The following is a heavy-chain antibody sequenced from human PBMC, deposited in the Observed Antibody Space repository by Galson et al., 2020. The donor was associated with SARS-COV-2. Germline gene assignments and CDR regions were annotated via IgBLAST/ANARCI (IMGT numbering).Heavy chain of an antibody. CDR3: ARELDVTDPPFYYYGMDV. Sequence: GESLKISCAASGFTFSSYGMHWVRQAPGKGLERVAVIWYDGSNKYYADSVKGRFTISRDNSKNTLYLQMNSLRAEDTAVYYCARELDVTDPPFYYYGMDVWGQGTTVTVSS. CDR2: IWYDGSNK. CDR1: GFTFSSYG. D-gene: IGHD3-3*01. V-gene: IGHV3-33*01. J-gene: IGHJ6*02.